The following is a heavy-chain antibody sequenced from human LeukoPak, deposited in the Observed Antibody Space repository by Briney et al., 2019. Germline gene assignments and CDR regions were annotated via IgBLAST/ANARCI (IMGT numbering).Heavy chain of an antibody. Sequence: ASVKVSCKASGYTFTSYGISWVRQAPGQGLEWMGWISAYNGNTNYRQKLQGRVTMTTDTSTSTVYMDLRSLRSDDTAIYYCARDSLDGSGTYYNSPDYWGQGTLVTVSS. J-gene: IGHJ4*02. V-gene: IGHV1-18*01. D-gene: IGHD3-10*01. CDR2: ISAYNGNT. CDR1: GYTFTSYG. CDR3: ARDSLDGSGTYYNSPDY.